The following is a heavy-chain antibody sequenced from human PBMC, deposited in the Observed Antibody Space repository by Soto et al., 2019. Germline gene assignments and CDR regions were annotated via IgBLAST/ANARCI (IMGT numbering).Heavy chain of an antibody. Sequence: SETLSLTCTVSGGSISSFYWSWIRQPPGKGLEWIGDIYHSGSTNYNPSLKSRVTISVDKSKNQFSLKLSSVTAADTAVYYCARAEPWFDPWGQGTLVTVSS. D-gene: IGHD1-1*01. V-gene: IGHV4-59*12. CDR3: ARAEPWFDP. J-gene: IGHJ5*02. CDR2: IYHSGST. CDR1: GGSISSFY.